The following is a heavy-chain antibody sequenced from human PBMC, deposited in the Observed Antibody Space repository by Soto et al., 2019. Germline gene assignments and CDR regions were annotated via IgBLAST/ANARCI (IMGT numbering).Heavy chain of an antibody. CDR2: ISRDGNNK. CDR3: AKDAYTPIRTTAHDSGGLDH. CDR1: GFTFRVYD. V-gene: IGHV3-30*18. J-gene: IGHJ4*02. D-gene: IGHD4-4*01. Sequence: GGSLRLSCATSGFTFRVYDMHWVRQAPGMGLEWVAIISRDGNNKDYGDSVKGRFTTSRDNSKNTLYLQMNSLRGEDTAVYYCAKDAYTPIRTTAHDSGGLDHWGRGTLVTVSS.